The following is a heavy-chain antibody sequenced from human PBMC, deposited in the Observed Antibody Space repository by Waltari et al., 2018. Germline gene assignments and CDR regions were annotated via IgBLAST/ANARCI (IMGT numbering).Heavy chain of an antibody. CDR1: GYFINTGFF. D-gene: IGHD2-2*03. V-gene: IGHV4-38-2*01. CDR3: ARQTLGYCTSAACRRLET. Sequence: QVQLQESGPGLVRPSETLSLTCDVSGYFINTGFFWGWVRQPPGKGRGWIGNIYYDGTTYYNPSLSHRLMISLDTSKNQFSLRLNFVDVADTAVYYCARQTLGYCTSAACRRLETWGQGILVTVSS. CDR2: IYYDGTT. J-gene: IGHJ5*02.